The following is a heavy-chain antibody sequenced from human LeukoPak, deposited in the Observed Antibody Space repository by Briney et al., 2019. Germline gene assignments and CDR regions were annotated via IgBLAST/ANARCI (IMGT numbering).Heavy chain of an antibody. V-gene: IGHV4-39*07. CDR2: IYYSGST. Sequence: SETLSLTCTVSGGSISSTSYYWGWIRQPPGKGLEWIGSIYYSGSTYYNPSLKSRVTISVDTSKNQFSLKLSSVTAADTAVYYCARDNSIRESLWFGELKRGGNWFDPWGQGTLVTVSS. CDR1: GGSISSTSYY. J-gene: IGHJ5*02. CDR3: ARDNSIRESLWFGELKRGGNWFDP. D-gene: IGHD3-10*01.